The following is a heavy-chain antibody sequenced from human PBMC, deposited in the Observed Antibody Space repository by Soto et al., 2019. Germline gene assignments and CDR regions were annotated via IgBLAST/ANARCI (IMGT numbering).Heavy chain of an antibody. CDR1: GGTLSSYT. V-gene: IGHV1-69*08. CDR2: IIPILGIA. CDR3: AREGIAVAGPYYGMDV. D-gene: IGHD6-19*01. J-gene: IGHJ6*02. Sequence: QVQLVQSGAEVKKPGSSVEVSCKASGGTLSSYTISWVRQAPGQGLEWMGRIIPILGIANYAQKFQGRVTITADKSTSTAYMELSSLRSEDTAVYYCAREGIAVAGPYYGMDVWGQGITVTVSS.